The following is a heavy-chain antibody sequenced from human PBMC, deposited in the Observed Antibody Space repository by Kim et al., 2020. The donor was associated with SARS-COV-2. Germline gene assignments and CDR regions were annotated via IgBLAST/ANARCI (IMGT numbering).Heavy chain of an antibody. D-gene: IGHD3-10*01. CDR2: INHSGST. V-gene: IGHV4-34*01. J-gene: IGHJ4*02. CDR1: GGSFSGYY. CDR3: ARVSTYGSGSYYN. Sequence: SETLSLTCAVYGGSFSGYYWSWIRQPPGKGLEWIGEINHSGSTNYNPSLKSRVTISVDTSKNQFSLKLSSVTAADTAVYYCARVSTYGSGSYYNWGQGTLVTVSS.